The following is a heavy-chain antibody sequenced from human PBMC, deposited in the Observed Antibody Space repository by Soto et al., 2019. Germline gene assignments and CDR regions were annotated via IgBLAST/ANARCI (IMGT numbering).Heavy chain of an antibody. CDR2: MSYDGSNK. D-gene: IGHD3-3*01. V-gene: IGHV3-30-3*01. CDR3: ARDGGAY. CDR1: GFTFSSYA. J-gene: IGHJ4*02. Sequence: QVQLVESGGGVVQPGRSLRLSCAASGFTFSSYAMHWVRWAPGKGLEWMAVMSYDGSNKYYADSVKGRFTISRDNSKNTLYLQMNSLRPEDPALYYCARDGGAYWGQGTLVIVSS.